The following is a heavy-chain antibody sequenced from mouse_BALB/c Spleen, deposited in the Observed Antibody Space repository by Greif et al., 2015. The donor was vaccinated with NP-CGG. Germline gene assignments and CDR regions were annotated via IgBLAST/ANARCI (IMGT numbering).Heavy chain of an antibody. D-gene: IGHD1-1*01. J-gene: IGHJ1*01. CDR3: ARSGYYGSSYWYFDV. CDR1: GFNIKDTY. Sequence: EVQLVESGAELVKPGASVKLSCTASGFNIKDTYMHWVKQRPEQGLEWIGRIDPANGNTKYDPKFQGEATITADTSSNTAYLQLSSLTSEDTAVYYCARSGYYGSSYWYFDVWGAGTTVTVSS. CDR2: IDPANGNT. V-gene: IGHV14-3*02.